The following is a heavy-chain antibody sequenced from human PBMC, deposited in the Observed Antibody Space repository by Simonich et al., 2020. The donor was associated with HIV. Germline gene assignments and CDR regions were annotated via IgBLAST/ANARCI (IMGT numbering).Heavy chain of an antibody. CDR1: GYTFTSYG. CDR2: ISEDNGNT. CDR3: ARSHRYDSSSYLDY. D-gene: IGHD3-22*01. V-gene: IGHV1-18*01. Sequence: QVQLVQSGAEVKKPGASVKVSCKASGYTFTSYGISWVRQAPGQGLEWMGWISEDNGNTNYEQKLQGRVTMTTDTSTSTAYMELRSLRSDDTAVYYCARSHRYDSSSYLDYWGQGTLVTVSS. J-gene: IGHJ4*02.